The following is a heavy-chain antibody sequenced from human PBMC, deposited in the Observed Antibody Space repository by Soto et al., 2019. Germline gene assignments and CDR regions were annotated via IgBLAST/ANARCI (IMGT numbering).Heavy chain of an antibody. D-gene: IGHD2-15*01. CDR1: GGSFSGYY. V-gene: IGHV4-34*01. CDR2: INHSGST. CDR3: ARGYCSGGSCSAFDY. J-gene: IGHJ4*02. Sequence: QVQLQQWGAGLLKPSETLSLTCAVYGGSFSGYYWSWIRQPPGKGLEWIGEINHSGSTNYNPSLKSRVTISVDMSKNQFSLKLSSVTAADTAVYYCARGYCSGGSCSAFDYWGQGTLVTVSS.